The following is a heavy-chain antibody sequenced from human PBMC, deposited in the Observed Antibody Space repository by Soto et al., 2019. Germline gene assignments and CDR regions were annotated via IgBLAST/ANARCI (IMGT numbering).Heavy chain of an antibody. CDR1: GFTFCNYA. CDR2: MSGSGSST. J-gene: IGHJ4*02. D-gene: IGHD6-19*01. Sequence: LRLSCAASGFTFCNYALCWVRQAPGKGLEWVSAMSGSGSSTYYADSVMGRFTISRVNSRNTLYLQMTSLRAEDTAVYYCAKRSGSVWSGVTYLDYWGQGTLVTAP. V-gene: IGHV3-23*01. CDR3: AKRSGSVWSGVTYLDY.